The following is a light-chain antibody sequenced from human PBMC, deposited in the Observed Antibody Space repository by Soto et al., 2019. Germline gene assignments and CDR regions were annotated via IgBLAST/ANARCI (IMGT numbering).Light chain of an antibody. CDR1: QSISIY. CDR3: QHYNSYSDA. Sequence: DIQMAQSPSSLSASVGDRVTITCRASQSISIYLTWYQQKPGKAPKLLIYEASTLKSEVPSRFSGSGSGTEFTLTISSLQPDDFATYYCQHYNSYSDAFGQGTKVDIK. J-gene: IGKJ1*01. V-gene: IGKV1-5*03. CDR2: EAS.